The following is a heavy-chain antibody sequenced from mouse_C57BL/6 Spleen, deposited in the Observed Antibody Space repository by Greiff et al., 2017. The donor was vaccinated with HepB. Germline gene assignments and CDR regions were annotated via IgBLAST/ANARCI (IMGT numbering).Heavy chain of an antibody. J-gene: IGHJ4*01. D-gene: IGHD2-5*01. Sequence: QVQLQQPGAELVKPGASVKMSCKASGYTFTSYWITWVKQRPGQGLEWIGDIYPGSGSTNYNEKFKSKATLTVDTSSSTAYMQLSSLTSEDSAVYYYSRERILYSKGMDYWGQGTSVTVSS. V-gene: IGHV1-55*01. CDR1: GYTFTSYW. CDR2: IYPGSGST. CDR3: SRERILYSKGMDY.